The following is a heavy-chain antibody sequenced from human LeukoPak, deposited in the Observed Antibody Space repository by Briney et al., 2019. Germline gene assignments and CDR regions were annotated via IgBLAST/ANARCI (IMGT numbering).Heavy chain of an antibody. CDR2: INSDGSAT. CDR1: GFTFSRYW. V-gene: IGHV3-74*01. J-gene: IGHJ4*02. Sequence: GGSLRLSCAASGFTFSRYWMHWVRQAPGKGLVWVSRINSDGSATSYADSVRGRSTVSRDNSKNTLYLQMNGLRAEDTAVYYCAREGKDDFWSGYYMMYWGQGTLVTVSS. CDR3: AREGKDDFWSGYYMMY. D-gene: IGHD3-3*01.